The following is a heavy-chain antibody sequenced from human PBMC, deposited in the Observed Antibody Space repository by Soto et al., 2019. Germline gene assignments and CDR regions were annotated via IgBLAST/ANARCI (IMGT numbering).Heavy chain of an antibody. Sequence: PSETLSLTCPVYGGSFSGYYWSWIRQPPGKGLEWIGEINHSGSTNYNPSLKSRVTISVDTSKNQFSLKLSSVTAADTAVYYCAREKQASLLWFGEWNYYGMDVWGQGTTVTVSS. CDR3: AREKQASLLWFGEWNYYGMDV. CDR2: INHSGST. CDR1: GGSFSGYY. J-gene: IGHJ6*02. V-gene: IGHV4-34*01. D-gene: IGHD3-10*01.